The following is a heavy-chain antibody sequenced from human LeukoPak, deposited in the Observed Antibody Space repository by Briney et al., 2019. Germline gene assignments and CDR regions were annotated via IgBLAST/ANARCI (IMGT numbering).Heavy chain of an antibody. CDR2: IEQHGNEK. CDR1: GFTFSSYC. J-gene: IGHJ5*02. V-gene: IGHV3-7*04. Sequence: GGSLRLSCSASGFTFSSYCTNWVRQAPGKGLEWVANIEQHGNEKYYMDSVKGRFTISRDNAKNSLYLEMNSLSAEDTAVYYCAGGDYYGSGSARRHWFDPWGQGTLVTVSS. D-gene: IGHD3-10*01. CDR3: AGGDYYGSGSARRHWFDP.